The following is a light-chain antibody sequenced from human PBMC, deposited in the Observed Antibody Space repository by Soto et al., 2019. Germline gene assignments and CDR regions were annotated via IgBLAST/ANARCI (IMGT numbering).Light chain of an antibody. J-gene: IGLJ2*01. V-gene: IGLV1-44*01. CDR2: SNN. CDR3: AAWDDSLNGGV. CDR1: SSNIGSNT. Sequence: QSVLTQPPSASGTPGQRVTLFCSGSSSNIGSNTVNWYQQLPGPAPKLLIYSNNQRPSGVPDRFSGSKSGTSASLAISGLQSEDEADYYCAAWDDSLNGGVFGGGTKLTVL.